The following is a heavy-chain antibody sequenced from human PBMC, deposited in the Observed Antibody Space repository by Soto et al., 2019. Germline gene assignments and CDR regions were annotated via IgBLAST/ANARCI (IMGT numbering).Heavy chain of an antibody. J-gene: IGHJ6*02. CDR1: GYSFTSYW. Sequence: EVQLVQSGAEVKQPGASLQLSCKGSGYSFTSYWIGWVRQMPGKGLEWMGIIYPGDSDTRYSPSFQGQVTISADKSISTAYLQWSSLKASDTAMYYCARTSAAGKYYYGMDVWGQGTTGTVSS. CDR2: IYPGDSDT. V-gene: IGHV5-51*01. D-gene: IGHD6-13*01. CDR3: ARTSAAGKYYYGMDV.